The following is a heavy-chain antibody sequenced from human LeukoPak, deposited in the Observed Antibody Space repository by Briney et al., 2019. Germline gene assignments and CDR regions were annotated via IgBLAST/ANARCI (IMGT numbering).Heavy chain of an antibody. V-gene: IGHV3-48*02. Sequence: PGGSLRLSCAASGFTFSSYSMNWVRQAPGKGLEWVSYISSSSSTIYYADSVKGRFTISRHNAKNSLYLQMNSLRDEDTAVYYCARDWHYGSGSYYNFDYWGQGTLVTVSS. CDR3: ARDWHYGSGSYYNFDY. J-gene: IGHJ4*02. CDR2: ISSSSSTI. D-gene: IGHD3-10*01. CDR1: GFTFSSYS.